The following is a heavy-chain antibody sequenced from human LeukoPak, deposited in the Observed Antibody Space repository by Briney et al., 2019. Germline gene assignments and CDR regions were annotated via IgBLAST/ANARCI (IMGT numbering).Heavy chain of an antibody. CDR3: AREQTGSDAFDI. CDR2: MNPNSGNT. Sequence: ASVKVSCKASGYTFTSYDINWVRQATGQGLEWMGWMNPNSGNTGYAQKFQGRVTITRNTSISTAYMELSSLRSEDTAVYYCAREQTGSDAFDIWGQGTMVTVSS. D-gene: IGHD1-1*01. V-gene: IGHV1-8*03. CDR1: GYTFTSYD. J-gene: IGHJ3*02.